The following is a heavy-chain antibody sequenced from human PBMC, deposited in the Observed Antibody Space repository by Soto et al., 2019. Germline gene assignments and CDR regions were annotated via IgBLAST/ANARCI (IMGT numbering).Heavy chain of an antibody. CDR1: GCTFSNFG. J-gene: IGHJ3*02. CDR2: ISYDGSNK. Sequence: PGGSLRLSCAASGCTFSNFGMHWVRQAPGKGLEWVALISYDGSNKYYADSVKGRFTISRDTSKNTLYLQMSSLRAEDTAVYYCAKDKLSSTDAFDSWGQGTMVTVSS. CDR3: AKDKLSSTDAFDS. V-gene: IGHV3-30*18.